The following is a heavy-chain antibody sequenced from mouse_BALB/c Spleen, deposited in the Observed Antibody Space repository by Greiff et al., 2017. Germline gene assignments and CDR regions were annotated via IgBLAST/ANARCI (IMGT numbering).Heavy chain of an antibody. V-gene: IGHV14-3*02. CDR2: IDPANGNT. J-gene: IGHJ4*01. CDR1: GFNIKDTY. D-gene: IGHD2-10*01. CDR3: ARPNMGGAMDD. Sequence: EVQLQQSGAELVKPGASVKLSCTASGFNIKDTYMHWVKQRPEQGLEWIGRIDPANGNTKYDPKFQGKATITADTSSNTAYLQLSSLTSEDTAVYYCARPNMGGAMDDWGQGTSVTVSS.